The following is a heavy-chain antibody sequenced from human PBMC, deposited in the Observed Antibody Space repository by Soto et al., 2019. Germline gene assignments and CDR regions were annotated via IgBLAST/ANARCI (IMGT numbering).Heavy chain of an antibody. J-gene: IGHJ6*02. Sequence: PPETLSLTYAFYGLSFSGYYWILIRQPPGKGLELIGEINHSGSTNYNPSLKSRVTISVDTSKNQFSLKLSSVTAADTAVYYCARVTSWGSGSYYKNYYYGMDGWGQGNTVTVS. V-gene: IGHV4-34*01. CDR1: GLSFSGYY. D-gene: IGHD3-10*01. CDR2: INHSGST. CDR3: ARVTSWGSGSYYKNYYYGMDG.